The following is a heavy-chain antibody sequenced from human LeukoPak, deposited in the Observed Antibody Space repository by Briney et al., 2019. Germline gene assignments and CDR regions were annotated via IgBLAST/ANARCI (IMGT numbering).Heavy chain of an antibody. D-gene: IGHD1-26*01. CDR3: ARSPSGSSSRWFDP. Sequence: PSETLSLTCTVSGDSVSNNTWWWSWVRQPPGKRLEWIGEIYHSGTTNYNPSLKSRVTISVDKSKNQFSLQLTSVTAADTAVYYCARSPSGSSSRWFDPWGQGTLVTVSS. J-gene: IGHJ5*02. V-gene: IGHV4-4*02. CDR1: GDSVSNNTW. CDR2: IYHSGTT.